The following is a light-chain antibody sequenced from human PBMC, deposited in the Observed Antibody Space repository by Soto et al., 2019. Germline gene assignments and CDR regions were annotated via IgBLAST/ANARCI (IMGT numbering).Light chain of an antibody. CDR1: QSVSNNY. Sequence: EIVLTQSPGTLSLSPGERATLSCRASQSVSNNYLAWYQQKPGQAPRLLIYGASNRATGIPDRFSCSGSGTDFTLTISRLEPDDFALYFCQQYGGSPITFGLGTRLEIK. V-gene: IGKV3-20*01. CDR2: GAS. J-gene: IGKJ5*01. CDR3: QQYGGSPIT.